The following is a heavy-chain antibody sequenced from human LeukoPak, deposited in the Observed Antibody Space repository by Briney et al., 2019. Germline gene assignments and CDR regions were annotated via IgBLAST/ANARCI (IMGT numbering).Heavy chain of an antibody. Sequence: GGSLRLSCAASGFTFRSYALSWVRQAPGKGLEWVSATTGSGDKLFYADSVKGRFTISRDNSKNTLYLQMNNLRAEDTAVYYCARYENGGIDYWGQGTLVTVSS. CDR1: GFTFRSYA. CDR2: TTGSGDKL. D-gene: IGHD2-15*01. J-gene: IGHJ4*02. V-gene: IGHV3-23*01. CDR3: ARYENGGIDY.